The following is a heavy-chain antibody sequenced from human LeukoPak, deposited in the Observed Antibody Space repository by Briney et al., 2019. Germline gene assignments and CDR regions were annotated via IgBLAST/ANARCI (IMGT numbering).Heavy chain of an antibody. V-gene: IGHV3-69-1*01. J-gene: IGHJ5*02. D-gene: IGHD1-26*01. CDR2: ISASGSI. CDR3: ARDSIVGAIGWFDP. Sequence: GGSLRLSCAASGFAFSTYTMNWVRQAPGKGLEWVSSISASGSIYYADSLKGRISISRDNAQSLLHLRMSSLRADDSAVYYCARDSIVGAIGWFDPWGQGTLVTVSS. CDR1: GFAFSTYT.